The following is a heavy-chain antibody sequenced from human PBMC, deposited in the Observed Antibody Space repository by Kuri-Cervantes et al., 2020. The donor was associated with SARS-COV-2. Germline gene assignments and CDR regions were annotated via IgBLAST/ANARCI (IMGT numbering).Heavy chain of an antibody. V-gene: IGHV3-74*01. CDR2: INPDGSYT. D-gene: IGHD2-15*01. J-gene: IGHJ4*02. CDR3: ARDQRLSGYFDY. CDR1: GFTFSGHW. Sequence: GESLKISCAASGFTFSGHWIHWVRQAPGKGLVWVSRINPDGSYTNNADSVKGRFTLSRDNAKNMLFLQMNSLRAEDTAVYYCARDQRLSGYFDYWGQGTLVTVSS.